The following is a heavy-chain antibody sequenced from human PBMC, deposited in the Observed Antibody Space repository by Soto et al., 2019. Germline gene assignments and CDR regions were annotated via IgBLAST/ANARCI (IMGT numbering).Heavy chain of an antibody. J-gene: IGHJ4*02. Sequence: QVQLVESGGGVVQPGRSLRLSCAASGFTFSNYGIHWVRQAPGKGLEWGAVISYDGSNQYYADSVKGRFTISRDNSKNTLYLQMNSLRAEDTAVFYCGEGRYSGYDLGWNGYWGQGTLVTVSS. CDR3: GEGRYSGYDLGWNGY. V-gene: IGHV3-30*18. CDR2: ISYDGSNQ. D-gene: IGHD5-12*01. CDR1: GFTFSNYG.